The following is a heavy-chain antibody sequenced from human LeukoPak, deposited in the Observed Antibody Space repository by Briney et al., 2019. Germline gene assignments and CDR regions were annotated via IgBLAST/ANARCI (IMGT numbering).Heavy chain of an antibody. CDR3: ASPLHRRITMVRGVDPFDI. J-gene: IGHJ3*02. CDR1: GGSISSYY. V-gene: IGHV4-59*01. D-gene: IGHD3-10*01. Sequence: SETLSLTCTVSGGSISSYYWSWIRQPPGKGLEWIGYIYYSGSTNYNPSLKSRVTISVDTSKNQFSLKLSSVTAAGTAVYYCASPLHRRITMVRGVDPFDIWGQGTMVTVSS. CDR2: IYYSGST.